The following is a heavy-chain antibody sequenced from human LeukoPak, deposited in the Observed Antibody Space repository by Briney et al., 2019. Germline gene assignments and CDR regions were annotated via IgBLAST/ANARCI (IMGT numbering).Heavy chain of an antibody. Sequence: GGSLRLSCAASGFTASSTYMSWVRQAPGKGLEWVSITYSNGNTNYADSVKGRFTISRDNSRDTLSLQMDSLRAEDTAVYYCARKNHLFNAAFDIWGQGTVVTVSS. CDR1: GFTASSTY. CDR3: ARKNHLFNAAFDI. CDR2: TYSNGNT. V-gene: IGHV3-53*01. D-gene: IGHD1-14*01. J-gene: IGHJ3*02.